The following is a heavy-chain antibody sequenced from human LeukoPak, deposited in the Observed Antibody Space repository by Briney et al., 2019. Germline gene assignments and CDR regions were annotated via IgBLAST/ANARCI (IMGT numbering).Heavy chain of an antibody. CDR1: ASIFTNDG. Sequence: ASVKASCKLSASIFTNDGINWERQAPGQGLEWMGWISPYNGDTKYPQKCQRRVAMDTDTSTSTADMGLGRLRCGDTAIDYCARGSQRWVDIWGKGTTVTVSS. D-gene: IGHD2-2*01. CDR2: ISPYNGDT. J-gene: IGHJ6*04. CDR3: ARGSQRWVDI. V-gene: IGHV1-18*01.